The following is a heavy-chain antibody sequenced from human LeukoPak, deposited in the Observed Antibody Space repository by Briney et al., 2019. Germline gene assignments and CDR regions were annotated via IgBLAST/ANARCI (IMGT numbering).Heavy chain of an antibody. CDR1: GFSFSSYS. J-gene: IGHJ3*02. CDR3: SRDGSSSDWSAFDI. Sequence: GDSLRLSCAASGFSFSSYSMNWVRQAPGKGLEWVSYISRSSSVIHYTDSVKGRVTIFRDNAKNSLYLQMNSLKTEDTAVYYCSRDGSSSDWSAFDIWGQGTMVTVSS. D-gene: IGHD6-19*01. CDR2: ISRSSSVI. V-gene: IGHV3-21*05.